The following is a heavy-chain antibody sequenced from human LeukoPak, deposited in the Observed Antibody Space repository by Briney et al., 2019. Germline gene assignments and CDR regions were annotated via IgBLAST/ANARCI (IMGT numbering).Heavy chain of an antibody. CDR3: ARSGRGTYYYFDL. J-gene: IGHJ4*02. D-gene: IGHD1-26*01. CDR2: ISGSNGNT. CDR1: GYTFTGYY. Sequence: ASVKVSCKASGYTFTGYYMHWVRQAPGQGLEWMGWISGSNGNTNYAQKFQGRVTTTTDTSTGTVYMDLRNLRFDDTAVYFCARSGRGTYYYFDLWGQGTLVTVSS. V-gene: IGHV1-18*04.